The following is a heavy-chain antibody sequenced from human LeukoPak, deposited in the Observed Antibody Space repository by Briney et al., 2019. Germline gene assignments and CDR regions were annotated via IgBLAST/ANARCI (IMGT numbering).Heavy chain of an antibody. CDR2: INAGNGNT. V-gene: IGHV1-3*03. CDR3: ARGPPGIVATITALDY. Sequence: GASVKVSCKASGYMFTGYYMHWVRQAPGQRLEWMGWINAGNGNTKYSPEFQGRVTITRDTSASTAYMELSSLRSEDMAVYYCARGPPGIVATITALDYWGQGTLVTVSS. J-gene: IGHJ4*02. D-gene: IGHD5-12*01. CDR1: GYMFTGYY.